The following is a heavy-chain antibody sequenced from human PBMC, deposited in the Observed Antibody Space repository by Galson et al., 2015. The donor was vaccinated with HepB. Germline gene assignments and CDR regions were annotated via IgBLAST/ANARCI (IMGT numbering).Heavy chain of an antibody. Sequence: PALVKPTQTLTLTCTFSGLSLSTSGVSVGWIRKPLGKALEWLALIYWDDDKRYSPSLQRRLSITKDTSKSQVVLTMTNMDPVDTATYYCAHSHIGVDGIYKEEKSFDSWGQGTLVIVSS. CDR1: GLSLSTSGVS. CDR2: IYWDDDK. CDR3: AHSHIGVDGIYKEEKSFDS. J-gene: IGHJ4*02. D-gene: IGHD2-2*01. V-gene: IGHV2-5*02.